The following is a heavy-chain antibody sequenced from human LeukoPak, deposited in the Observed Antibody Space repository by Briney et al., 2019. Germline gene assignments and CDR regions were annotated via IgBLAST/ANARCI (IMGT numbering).Heavy chain of an antibody. Sequence: GGSLRLSCAASGFTFSSYGMHWVRQAPGKGLEWVAVISYDGSNKYYADSVKGRFTISRDNSRNTLYLQMNSLGGEDTAVYYCAKEGYCRSTSCYSFDYWGQGTLVTVSS. D-gene: IGHD2-2*01. J-gene: IGHJ4*02. CDR3: AKEGYCRSTSCYSFDY. V-gene: IGHV3-30*18. CDR2: ISYDGSNK. CDR1: GFTFSSYG.